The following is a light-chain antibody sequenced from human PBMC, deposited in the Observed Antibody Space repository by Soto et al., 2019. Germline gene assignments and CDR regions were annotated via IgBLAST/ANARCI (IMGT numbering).Light chain of an antibody. V-gene: IGLV2-14*01. Sequence: SALTQPASVSGSPGQSITISCTGTSSDVGGYNYVSWYQQHPGKAPKLMIYEVSNRPSGVSNRFSGSKSGNTASLTISGLQAEDEADYYCSSYTSSSDYVFGTGTKVTVL. CDR2: EVS. CDR3: SSYTSSSDYV. J-gene: IGLJ1*01. CDR1: SSDVGGYNY.